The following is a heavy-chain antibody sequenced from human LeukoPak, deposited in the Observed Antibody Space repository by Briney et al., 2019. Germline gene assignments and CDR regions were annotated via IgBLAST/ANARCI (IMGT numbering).Heavy chain of an antibody. Sequence: SGGSLRLSCATSGFTFNNNAMSWVRQAPGKGLEWVSAINGGGDATEYADSVKGSFTISRDNSKNTLYLQMNSLRPDDTAVYYCARCTASCYANAFDAWGQGTLLTVSS. CDR1: GFTFNNNA. J-gene: IGHJ3*01. CDR3: ARCTASCYANAFDA. CDR2: INGGGDAT. V-gene: IGHV3-23*01. D-gene: IGHD2-2*01.